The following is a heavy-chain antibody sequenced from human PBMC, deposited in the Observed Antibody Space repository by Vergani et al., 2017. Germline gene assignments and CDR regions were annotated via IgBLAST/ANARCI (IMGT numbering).Heavy chain of an antibody. CDR1: ADSISSGSYY. Sequence: QLQLQQSGPGLVKPSETLFLTCTVSADSISSGSYYWGWFRQPPGKSLEWFGSIYYIGLTYYNPSLKSRFAISVDPSKNQFSLKVTSVPAADTAVYFCARQRPGSGWSPGDFDDWGQGILVTVSS. CDR3: ARQRPGSGWSPGDFDD. J-gene: IGHJ4*02. CDR2: IYYIGLT. V-gene: IGHV4-39*01. D-gene: IGHD6-19*01.